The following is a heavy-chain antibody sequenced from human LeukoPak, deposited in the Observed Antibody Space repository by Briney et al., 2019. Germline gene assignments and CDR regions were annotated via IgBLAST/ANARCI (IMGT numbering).Heavy chain of an antibody. V-gene: IGHV4-38-2*02. CDR2: FYHSGIT. CDR3: ARRSRYYDSSGYPEYYFDY. J-gene: IGHJ4*02. D-gene: IGHD3-22*01. Sequence: SETLSLTCTVSGYSISSGYFWGWIRQPPGKGLEWIGSFYHSGITYYNPSLKSRVTISVEMSKNQFSLKLSSVTAADTAVYYCARRSRYYDSSGYPEYYFDYWGQGTLVTVSS. CDR1: GYSISSGYF.